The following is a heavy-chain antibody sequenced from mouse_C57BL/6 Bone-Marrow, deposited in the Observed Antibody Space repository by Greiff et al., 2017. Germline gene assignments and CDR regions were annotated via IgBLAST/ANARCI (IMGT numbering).Heavy chain of an antibody. CDR1: GYTFTSYW. CDR2: IYPSDSET. Sequence: QVQLQQPGAELVRPGSSVKLSCKASGYTFTSYWMDWVKQRPGQGLEWIGNIYPSDSETHYNQKFTDKATLTVDKSSSTAYMQLSILTSEDSAVYYCARGGVYYYGSSPWFAYWGQGTLVTVSA. J-gene: IGHJ3*01. CDR3: ARGGVYYYGSSPWFAY. D-gene: IGHD1-1*01. V-gene: IGHV1-61*01.